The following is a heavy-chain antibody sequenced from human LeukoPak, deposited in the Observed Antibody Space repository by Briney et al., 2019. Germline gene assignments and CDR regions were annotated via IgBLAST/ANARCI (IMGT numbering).Heavy chain of an antibody. D-gene: IGHD2-2*01. J-gene: IGHJ4*02. Sequence: PGGSLRLSCAASGFTFSDYYMSWIRQAPGKGLEWVSYISSSGSTIYYADSVKGRFTISRDNSKNTLYLQMNSLRAEDTAVYYCARDDIVVVPAAISFDYWGQGTLVTVSS. V-gene: IGHV3-11*01. CDR3: ARDDIVVVPAAISFDY. CDR1: GFTFSDYY. CDR2: ISSSGSTI.